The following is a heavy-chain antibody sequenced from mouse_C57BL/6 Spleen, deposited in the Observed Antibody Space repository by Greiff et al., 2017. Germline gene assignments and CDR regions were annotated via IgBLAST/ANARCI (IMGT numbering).Heavy chain of an antibody. J-gene: IGHJ2*01. CDR3: ARTYGSSSYYFDY. CDR2: IHPNSGST. CDR1: GYTFTSYW. D-gene: IGHD1-1*01. V-gene: IGHV1-64*01. Sequence: VQLQQPGAELVKPGASVKLSCKASGYTFTSYWMHWVKQRPGQGLEWIGMIHPNSGSTNYNEKFKSKATLTVDKSSSTAYMQLSSLTSEDSAVYYCARTYGSSSYYFDYWGQGTTLTVSS.